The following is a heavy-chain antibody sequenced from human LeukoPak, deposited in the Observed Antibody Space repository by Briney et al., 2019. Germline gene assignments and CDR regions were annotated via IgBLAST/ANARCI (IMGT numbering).Heavy chain of an antibody. V-gene: IGHV1-18*01. CDR2: ISVYNGNT. CDR3: ARVDAGRYYGHDY. D-gene: IGHD1-26*01. CDR1: GYTLSNYD. J-gene: IGHJ4*02. Sequence: ASVKVSCKASGYTLSNYDISWVRQAPGQGLEWMGWISVYNGNTNYAQKFQGRVTMTTDTSTSTAFMELRSLRSGDTAMYYCARVDAGRYYGHDYWGQGTLVTVTS.